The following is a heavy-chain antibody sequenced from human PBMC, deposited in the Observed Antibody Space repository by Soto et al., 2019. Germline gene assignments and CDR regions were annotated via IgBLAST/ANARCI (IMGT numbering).Heavy chain of an antibody. J-gene: IGHJ4*02. V-gene: IGHV4-59*01. D-gene: IGHD2-21*02. CDR1: GGSISSYY. Sequence: SETLSLTCTVSGGSISSYYWSWIRQPPGKGLEWIGYIYYSGSTNYNPSLKSRVTISVDMSKNQFSLNLSSVTAADTAVYYCARGKKDRLDYWGRGTLVTVSS. CDR3: ARGKKDRLDY. CDR2: IYYSGST.